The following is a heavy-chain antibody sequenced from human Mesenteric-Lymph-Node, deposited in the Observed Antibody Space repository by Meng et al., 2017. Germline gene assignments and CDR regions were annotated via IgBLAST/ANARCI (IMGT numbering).Heavy chain of an antibody. D-gene: IGHD3-10*01. CDR3: GNRWFD. Sequence: VQAVGSGGGVVQPGGSLTLSCAASGFTFSSYGMSWVRQAPGKGLEWVSAIIGTGDITYYADSVKGRFTISRDNSKSTLFLEMNSLRAEDTAVYYCGNRWFDWGQGTLVTVSS. CDR1: GFTFSSYG. J-gene: IGHJ4*02. CDR2: IIGTGDIT. V-gene: IGHV3-23*04.